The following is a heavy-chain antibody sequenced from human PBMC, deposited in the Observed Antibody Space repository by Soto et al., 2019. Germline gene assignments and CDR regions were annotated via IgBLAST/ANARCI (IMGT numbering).Heavy chain of an antibody. CDR1: GYTFTSYG. V-gene: IGHV1-18*01. CDR2: ISAYNGNT. D-gene: IGHD3-16*01. J-gene: IGHJ4*02. Sequence: RALVKLACKASGYTFTSYGISWVRQDPGQGLEWMGWISAYNGNTNYAQKLQGRVTMTTDTSTSTAYMELRSLRSDDTAVYYVGRGTRGKTGNYGGGGTLPPVSS. CDR3: GRGTRGKTGNY.